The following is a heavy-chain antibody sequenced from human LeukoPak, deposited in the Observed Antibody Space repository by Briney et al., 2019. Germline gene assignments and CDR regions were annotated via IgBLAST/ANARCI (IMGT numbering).Heavy chain of an antibody. CDR1: GFTFSNHG. Sequence: GGSLRLSCAASGFTFSNHGMNWVRQAPGKGLEWLSGVSPPGGGTYYADSVKGRFTISRDDSKNTLSLQMNSLRAEDMAVYHCAELGITMIGGVWGKGTTVTISS. CDR2: VSPPGGGT. J-gene: IGHJ6*04. V-gene: IGHV3-23*01. CDR3: AELGITMIGGV. D-gene: IGHD3-10*02.